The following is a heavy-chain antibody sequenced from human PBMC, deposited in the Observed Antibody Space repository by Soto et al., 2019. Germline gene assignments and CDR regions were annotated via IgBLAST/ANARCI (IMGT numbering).Heavy chain of an antibody. D-gene: IGHD3-22*01. CDR2: IYSSGST. Sequence: QLQLQESGPGLVKPSETLSLTCTDSGGSIISSSYYWGWIRQPPGKGLEWIGSIYSSGSTYYNPSLKSRVTISVDTSKNQFSLKLSSVTAADTAVHYCATPVSSGYQAFEVWGQGTMVTVSS. CDR3: ATPVSSGYQAFEV. J-gene: IGHJ3*01. V-gene: IGHV4-39*01. CDR1: GGSIISSSYY.